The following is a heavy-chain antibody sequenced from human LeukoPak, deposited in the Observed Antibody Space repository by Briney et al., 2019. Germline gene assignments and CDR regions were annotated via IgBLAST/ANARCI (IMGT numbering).Heavy chain of an antibody. J-gene: IGHJ6*03. CDR2: IWYDGSNE. V-gene: IGHV3-33*01. CDR3: TRGGWLEYSSSNYYYYYMDV. D-gene: IGHD6-13*01. Sequence: GGSLRLSCAASGFTFSSYGMHWVRLAPGKGLEWVAVIWYDGSNEYYPDSVKGRFTISRDDSKNTLYLQMNSLRAEDTAVYYCTRGGWLEYSSSNYYYYYMDVWGKGTTVTVSS. CDR1: GFTFSSYG.